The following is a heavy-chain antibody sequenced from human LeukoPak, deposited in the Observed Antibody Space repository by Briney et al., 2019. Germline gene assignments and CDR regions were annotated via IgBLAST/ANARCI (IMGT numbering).Heavy chain of an antibody. CDR3: AKNPTHAARVYDY. J-gene: IGHJ4*02. CDR2: LYNGGTT. CDR1: GFTVSSYY. D-gene: IGHD2-2*01. V-gene: IGHV3-53*01. Sequence: GGSLRLSCAASGFTVSSYYMSWVRQAPDMGLEWVSVLYNGGTTYYADSVKGRFTISRDNSKNTVYLQMDSLRAEDTAVYYCAKNPTHAARVYDYWGQGTLVTVSS.